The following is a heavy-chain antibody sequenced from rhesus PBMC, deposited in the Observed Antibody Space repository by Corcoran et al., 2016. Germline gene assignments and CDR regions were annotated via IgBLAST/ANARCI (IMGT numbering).Heavy chain of an antibody. CDR3: ARTKTGYSGSFHFDY. D-gene: IGHD6-25*01. Sequence: QLQLQESGPGLVKPSETLSVTCAVSGGSISSSYWSWIRQAPGKGLEWIGYIYGCGSSTNYNPSLKSRVTLSVDTSKNQLSLKLSSVTAADTAVYYCARTKTGYSGSFHFDYWGQGVLVTVSS. V-gene: IGHV4-169*01. J-gene: IGHJ4*01. CDR1: GGSISSSY. CDR2: IYGCGSST.